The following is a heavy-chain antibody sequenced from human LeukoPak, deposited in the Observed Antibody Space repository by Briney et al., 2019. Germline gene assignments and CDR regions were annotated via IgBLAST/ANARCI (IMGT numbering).Heavy chain of an antibody. CDR1: GGSFSGYY. D-gene: IGHD3-3*01. CDR3: ATPATTIFGVDDAFDI. V-gene: IGHV4-34*01. J-gene: IGHJ3*02. CDR2: ISHSGST. Sequence: PSETLSLTCAVYGGSFSGYYWSWIRQPPGKGLEWIGEISHSGSTYYNPSLKSRVTISVDTSKNQFSLKLSSVTAADTAVYYCATPATTIFGVDDAFDIWGQGTMVTVSS.